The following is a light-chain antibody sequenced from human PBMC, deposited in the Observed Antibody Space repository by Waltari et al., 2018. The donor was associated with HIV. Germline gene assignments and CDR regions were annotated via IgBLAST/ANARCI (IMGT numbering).Light chain of an antibody. Sequence: EIVLTLSPATLPVSPGERATLSCRVSQGISSNLDWYQQRPGKAPKLLISGASTRATGVPARFSGSGSGTEFTLSISSLQSEDIAVYYCQQYDNWPRTFGQGTKVEIK. V-gene: IGKV3-15*01. J-gene: IGKJ1*01. CDR3: QQYDNWPRT. CDR2: GAS. CDR1: QGISSN.